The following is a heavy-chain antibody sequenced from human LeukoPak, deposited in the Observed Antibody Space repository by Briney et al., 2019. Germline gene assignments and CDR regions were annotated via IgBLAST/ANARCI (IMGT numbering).Heavy chain of an antibody. CDR2: ISSSGSTI. Sequence: GGSLRLSCAASGFTFSDYYMSWVRQAPGKGLEWVSYISSSGSTIYYADSLKGRFTISRDNAKNSLYLQMNSLRAEDTAVYYCARVLREWLLFGWFDPWGQGTLVTVSS. D-gene: IGHD3-3*01. CDR3: ARVLREWLLFGWFDP. CDR1: GFTFSDYY. V-gene: IGHV3-11*01. J-gene: IGHJ5*02.